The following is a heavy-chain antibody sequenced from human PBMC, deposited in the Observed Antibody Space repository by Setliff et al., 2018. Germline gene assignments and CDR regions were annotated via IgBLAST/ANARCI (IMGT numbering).Heavy chain of an antibody. CDR3: ARINFYVSSGYYYAPDF. CDR1: GNSFSSFS. Sequence: ASVKVSCKASGNSFSSFSITWVRQAPGQGLEWMGWINNYNTNTKYAQKLQGRVTMTTDTSATTAYMELKNLRSDDTAVYYCARINFYVSSGYYYAPDFWGQGTLVTVSS. J-gene: IGHJ4*02. CDR2: INNYNTNT. V-gene: IGHV1-18*01. D-gene: IGHD3-22*01.